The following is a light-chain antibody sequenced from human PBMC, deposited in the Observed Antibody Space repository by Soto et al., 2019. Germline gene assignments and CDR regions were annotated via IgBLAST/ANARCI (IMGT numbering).Light chain of an antibody. V-gene: IGLV2-14*01. Sequence: QSALTQPASVSGSPGQSLTISCTGNSSDVGGYNYVSWYQQHPGKAPKFMIYDVSNRPSGVSTRFSGSKSGNTASLTISGLQAEDEADYYCNSYTTSNTRQIVFGTGTKLTVL. CDR1: SSDVGGYNY. CDR2: DVS. CDR3: NSYTTSNTRQIV. J-gene: IGLJ1*01.